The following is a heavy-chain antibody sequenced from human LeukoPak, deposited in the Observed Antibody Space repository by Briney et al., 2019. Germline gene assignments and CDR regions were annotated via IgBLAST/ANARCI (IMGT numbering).Heavy chain of an antibody. CDR3: AKESDIVVVPAADYYYGMDV. V-gene: IGHV3-30*18. D-gene: IGHD2-2*01. CDR1: GFTFSSYG. J-gene: IGHJ6*04. Sequence: GGSLRLSCAASGFTFSSYGMHWVRQAPGKGLEWVAVISYDGSNKYYADSVKGRFTISRDNSKNTLYLQMYSLRAEDTAVYYCAKESDIVVVPAADYYYGMDVWGKGTTVTVSS. CDR2: ISYDGSNK.